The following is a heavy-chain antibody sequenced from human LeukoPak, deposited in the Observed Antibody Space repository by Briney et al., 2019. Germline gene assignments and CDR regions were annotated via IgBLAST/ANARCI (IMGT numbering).Heavy chain of an antibody. CDR1: GYTFTGYY. CDR2: INPSSGGS. CDR3: ARERYRDSSPQDFDY. V-gene: IGHV1-46*04. J-gene: IGHJ4*02. D-gene: IGHD6-13*01. Sequence: ASVKVSCKASGYTFTGYYIHWVRQAPGQGLEWMGTINPSSGGSTYAQKLQGRVTVTRDMSTSTVYMELSSLRSEDTAVYYCARERYRDSSPQDFDYWGQGTLVTVSS.